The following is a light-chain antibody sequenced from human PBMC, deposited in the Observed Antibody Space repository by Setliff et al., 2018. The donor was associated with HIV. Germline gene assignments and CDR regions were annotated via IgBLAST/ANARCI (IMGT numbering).Light chain of an antibody. CDR2: EVT. CDR1: SSDIGDYNF. J-gene: IGLJ3*02. CDR3: SSYTNTNTWV. V-gene: IGLV2-14*01. Sequence: QSVLTQPASVSGSPGQSITISCTGTSSDIGDYNFVSWYQQHPGKAPQLIIYEVTNRPSGVSNRFSGSKSANTASLTISGLQAEDEADYYCSSYTNTNTWVFGGGTKVTVL.